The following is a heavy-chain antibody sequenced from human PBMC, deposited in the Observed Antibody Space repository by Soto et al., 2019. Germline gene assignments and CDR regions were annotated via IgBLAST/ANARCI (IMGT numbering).Heavy chain of an antibody. D-gene: IGHD6-19*01. Sequence: QVQLVQSGAEVKKLGSSVKVSCKASGGTFNSYAVSWVRQAPGQGLEWMGGIIPIFDTKYYAKKFQDRVTITADDSTSTAYMELSSLRSDDTAVYYCARSRPGDSSGWFWLFDYWGQGTLVTVSS. CDR3: ARSRPGDSSGWFWLFDY. CDR1: GGTFNSYA. CDR2: IIPIFDTK. J-gene: IGHJ4*02. V-gene: IGHV1-69*12.